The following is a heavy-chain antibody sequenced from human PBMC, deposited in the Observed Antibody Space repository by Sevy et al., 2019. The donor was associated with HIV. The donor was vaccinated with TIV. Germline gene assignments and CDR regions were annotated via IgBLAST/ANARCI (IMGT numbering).Heavy chain of an antibody. Sequence: GGSLRLSCAASGITFSSAWMSWVRLVPGKGLEWLGRIKRETDGGAADHAAAVKGRFTISRDDSKEKLYLQLNSLKTEDTAVYYCTTDLGFYSSKWGQGTLVTVSS. CDR2: IKRETDGGAA. J-gene: IGHJ4*02. V-gene: IGHV3-15*01. D-gene: IGHD4-4*01. CDR1: GITFSSAW. CDR3: TTDLGFYSSK.